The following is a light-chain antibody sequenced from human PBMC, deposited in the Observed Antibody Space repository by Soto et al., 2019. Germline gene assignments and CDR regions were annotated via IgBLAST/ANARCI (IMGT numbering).Light chain of an antibody. J-gene: IGKJ1*01. Sequence: EIVLTQSPGTLSLSPGERATLSCRASQSVSNNYLAWYQQKPGQAPRLLIYGASTRATGIPGRFSGSGSGTDFTLTISRLEPEDFAVYYCQHYGSSPETFCQGTKVDI. CDR1: QSVSNNY. V-gene: IGKV3-20*01. CDR2: GAS. CDR3: QHYGSSPET.